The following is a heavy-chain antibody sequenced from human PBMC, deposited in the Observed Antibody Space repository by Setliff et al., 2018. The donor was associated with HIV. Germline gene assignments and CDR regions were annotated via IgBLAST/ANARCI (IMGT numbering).Heavy chain of an antibody. V-gene: IGHV1-18*01. CDR2: ISTNNDNT. J-gene: IGHJ4*02. Sequence: ASVKVSCKTSGGTFSNYGTNWVRQAPGQGLEWMGRISTNNDNTNYAQKLQGRVTMTTDTSTSTAYMELRSLRSDDTAVYYCARHASTWYYDTSGPHFDYWGQGTLVTVSS. D-gene: IGHD3-22*01. CDR1: GGTFSNYG. CDR3: ARHASTWYYDTSGPHFDY.